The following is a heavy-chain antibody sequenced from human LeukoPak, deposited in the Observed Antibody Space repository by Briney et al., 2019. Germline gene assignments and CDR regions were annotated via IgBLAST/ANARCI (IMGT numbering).Heavy chain of an antibody. CDR1: GGSISSYY. D-gene: IGHD4-17*01. CDR3: VRCRPAYGDGFDY. V-gene: IGHV4-4*07. Sequence: PSETLSLTCTVSGGSISSYYWSWIRQPPGKGLEWIGRIYTTGSANYNPSLNSRVTMSVDTSNKQFSLKLSSVTAADTAVYYCVRCRPAYGDGFDYWGQGTLVTVSS. CDR2: IYTTGSA. J-gene: IGHJ4*02.